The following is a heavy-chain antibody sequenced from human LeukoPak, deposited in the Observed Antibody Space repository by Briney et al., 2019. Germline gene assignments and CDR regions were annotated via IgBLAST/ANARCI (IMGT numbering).Heavy chain of an antibody. Sequence: GGSLRLSCAASEFTFSSYAMHWVRQAPGKGLEWVAVISYDGNKKYYADSVKGRFTISRDNSKNTLYLQMNSLRTEDTAVYYCAGDKTTGGWYEFDYWGQGTLVTVSS. D-gene: IGHD6-19*01. CDR3: AGDKTTGGWYEFDY. CDR2: ISYDGNKK. J-gene: IGHJ4*02. CDR1: EFTFSSYA. V-gene: IGHV3-30*04.